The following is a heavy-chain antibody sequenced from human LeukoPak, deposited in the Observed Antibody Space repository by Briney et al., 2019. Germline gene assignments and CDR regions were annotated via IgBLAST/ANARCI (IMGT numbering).Heavy chain of an antibody. CDR2: IYYSGST. V-gene: IGHV4-59*01. Sequence: YPSETLSLTCTVSGVSISSYYWSWIRQPPGKGLEWIGYIYYSGSTNYNPSLKSRVTISVDTSKNQFSLKLSSVTAADTAVYYCATYGSGSYYRADWFDPWGQGTLVTVSS. J-gene: IGHJ5*02. D-gene: IGHD3-10*01. CDR1: GVSISSYY. CDR3: ATYGSGSYYRADWFDP.